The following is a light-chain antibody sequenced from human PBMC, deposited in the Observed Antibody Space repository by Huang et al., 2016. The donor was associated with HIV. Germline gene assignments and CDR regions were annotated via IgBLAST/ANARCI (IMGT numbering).Light chain of an antibody. CDR1: QRFSST. CDR2: ATF. J-gene: IGKJ3*01. Sequence: EIVLTQSPAILSLSPGVRATLSCRPSQRFSSTLAGYQQRPGQPPRRLIYATFKGATGVPARVSASGSGTDFALTISGLEPEDFAIYYCQVRSTWRGPTFGPGTRVDVK. V-gene: IGKV3-11*01. CDR3: QVRSTWRGPT.